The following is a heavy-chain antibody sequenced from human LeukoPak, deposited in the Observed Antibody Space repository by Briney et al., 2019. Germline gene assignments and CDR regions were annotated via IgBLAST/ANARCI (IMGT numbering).Heavy chain of an antibody. CDR2: INPNSGGT. CDR1: GYTFTGYY. V-gene: IGHV1-2*02. CDR3: ARGGSPGIAVAGTTYYYYGMDV. J-gene: IGHJ6*02. D-gene: IGHD6-19*01. Sequence: ASVKVSCKASGYTFTGYYMHWVRQAPGQGLELMGWINPNSGGTNYAQKFQGRVTMTRDTSISTAYMELSRLRSDDTAVYYCARGGSPGIAVAGTTYYYYGMDVWGQGTTVTVSS.